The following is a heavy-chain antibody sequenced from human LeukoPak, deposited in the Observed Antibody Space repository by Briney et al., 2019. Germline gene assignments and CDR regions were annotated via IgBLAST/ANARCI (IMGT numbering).Heavy chain of an antibody. V-gene: IGHV3-53*01. Sequence: GGSLRLSCAASGFTVSSNYMSWVRQAPGKGLEWVSVIYSGGSTYYADSVKGRFTISRDNSKNTLYLQMNSLRAEDTAVYYCARQPMIRGVNFFDSWGQGTLAIVSS. D-gene: IGHD3-10*01. CDR2: IYSGGST. CDR1: GFTVSSNY. J-gene: IGHJ4*02. CDR3: ARQPMIRGVNFFDS.